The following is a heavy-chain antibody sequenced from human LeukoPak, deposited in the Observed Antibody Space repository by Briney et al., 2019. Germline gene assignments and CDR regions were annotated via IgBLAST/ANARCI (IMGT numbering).Heavy chain of an antibody. V-gene: IGHV3-64*02. D-gene: IGHD3-10*01. CDR3: ARMTLYGSGTVH. CDR2: ISSNGGST. CDR1: GFTFSSYS. J-gene: IGHJ4*02. Sequence: GGSLRLSCAASGFTFSSYSMHWVRQAPGKGLEYVSGISSNGGSTWYAGSVKGRFTISRGNSKNTVNLQLGSLRIEDTAVYHCARMTLYGSGTVHWGQGILVTVSS.